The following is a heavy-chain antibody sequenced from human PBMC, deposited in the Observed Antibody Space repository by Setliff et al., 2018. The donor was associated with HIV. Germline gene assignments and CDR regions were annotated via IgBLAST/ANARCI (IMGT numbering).Heavy chain of an antibody. J-gene: IGHJ4*02. CDR1: GDTFTDYY. V-gene: IGHV1-2*06. D-gene: IGHD6-19*01. CDR3: ARDPRYSSVWFRNGGVDY. CDR2: INPNSGGT. Sequence: GASVKVSCKASGDTFTDYYFHWLRQAPGQGLEWMGRINPNSGGTNYAQKFQGRVNMTRDTSISTTYMELSRLRSDDTAVYYCARDPRYSSVWFRNGGVDYWGQGTLVTVSS.